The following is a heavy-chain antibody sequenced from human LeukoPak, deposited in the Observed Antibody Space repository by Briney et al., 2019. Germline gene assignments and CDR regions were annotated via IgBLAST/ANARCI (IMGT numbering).Heavy chain of an antibody. D-gene: IGHD6-13*01. CDR2: IYPGDSDV. Sequence: GESLKISCKGSGYSFSNYWIGWVRQMPGKGLEWMGIIYPGDSDVRYGLSFQGQVTISADKSISTAYLQWSSLQASDTAMYYCARQGYNSTWDRYLAYWGQGTQVTVSS. CDR1: GYSFSNYW. V-gene: IGHV5-51*01. CDR3: ARQGYNSTWDRYLAY. J-gene: IGHJ4*02.